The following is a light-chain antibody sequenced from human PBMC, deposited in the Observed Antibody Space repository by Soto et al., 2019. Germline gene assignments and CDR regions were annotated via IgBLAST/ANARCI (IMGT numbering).Light chain of an antibody. V-gene: IGKV1-39*01. CDR3: QLSVSKPHT. CDR1: QSMSNS. J-gene: IGKJ2*01. Sequence: DIQMTQSPSSLSASVGDRVTITCRTSQSMSNSLNWYQQKSGKAPKLLIYAASTLQSGGPSRFSGSGSGTDVNLTISSLQPEDFATYYFQLSVSKPHTFGPGTQLEIK. CDR2: AAS.